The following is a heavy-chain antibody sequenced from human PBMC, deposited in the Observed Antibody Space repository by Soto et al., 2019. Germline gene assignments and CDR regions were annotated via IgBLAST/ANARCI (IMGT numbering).Heavy chain of an antibody. J-gene: IGHJ4*02. D-gene: IGHD3-10*02. V-gene: IGHV4-31*03. CDR3: AGAVSDFDVRRYRTSYFDQ. CDR1: GASVSTGVYY. Sequence: SETLSLTCTVSGASVSTGVYYWTWIRQHPGKGLEWTGYIDNSGSTYYNPSLTGRVDISVDTSKNEFSLNLQSLTAADTAFYYCAGAVSDFDVRRYRTSYFDQWGQGILVTVSS. CDR2: IDNSGST.